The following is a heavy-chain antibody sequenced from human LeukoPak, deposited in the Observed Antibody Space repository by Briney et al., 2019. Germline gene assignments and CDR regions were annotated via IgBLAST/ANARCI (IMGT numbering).Heavy chain of an antibody. Sequence: GRSLRLSCAASGFTFSSYGMHWVRQAPGKGLEWVAVIWYDGSNKYYADSVKGRFTISRDNSKNTLYLQMNSLRPEDTAMYYCAKQQVARYYGMDVWGQGTTVTVSS. J-gene: IGHJ6*02. V-gene: IGHV3-33*06. CDR3: AKQQVARYYGMDV. CDR1: GFTFSSYG. D-gene: IGHD6-13*01. CDR2: IWYDGSNK.